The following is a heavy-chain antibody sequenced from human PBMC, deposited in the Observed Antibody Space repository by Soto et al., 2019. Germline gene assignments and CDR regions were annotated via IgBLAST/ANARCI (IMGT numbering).Heavy chain of an antibody. J-gene: IGHJ4*02. CDR3: ASSAYDFWSGYTDY. CDR1: GYSFTSYW. D-gene: IGHD3-3*01. Sequence: GESLKISCKGSGYSFTSYWISWVRQMPGKGLEWMGRIDPSDSYTNYSPSFQGHVTISADKSIRTAYLQWSSLKASDTAMYYCASSAYDFWSGYTDYWGQGTLVTVSS. V-gene: IGHV5-10-1*01. CDR2: IDPSDSYT.